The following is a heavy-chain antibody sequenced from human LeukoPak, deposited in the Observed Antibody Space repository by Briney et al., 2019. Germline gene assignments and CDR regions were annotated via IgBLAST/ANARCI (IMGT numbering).Heavy chain of an antibody. D-gene: IGHD2-2*01. J-gene: IGHJ6*03. CDR3: ARVPAAEYYYYMDV. CDR2: INWNGGST. V-gene: IGHV3-20*01. CDR1: GFTFDDYG. Sequence: GGSLRLSCAASGFTFDDYGMSWVRQAPGKGLEWVSGINWNGGSTGYADSVKGRFTISRDNAKNSLYLQMNSLRAEDTALYHCARVPAAEYYYYMDVWGKGTTVTVSS.